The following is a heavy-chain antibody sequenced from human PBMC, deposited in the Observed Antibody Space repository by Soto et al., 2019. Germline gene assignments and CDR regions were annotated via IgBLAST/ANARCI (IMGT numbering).Heavy chain of an antibody. CDR2: IHNGRST. CDR1: GDCLTRNY. V-gene: IGHV4-59*01. J-gene: IGHJ4*02. CDR3: ARTLSGGFDY. Sequence: QVQLQESGPGLVKPSGNLSLPCTVPGDCLTRNYWNWLRPPQGKGLEWLAYIHNGRSTNYTPSLMRRVSISLHTSKSPFSLNLNSVTAADTAVYYCARTLSGGFDYWGQGTLVTVSS.